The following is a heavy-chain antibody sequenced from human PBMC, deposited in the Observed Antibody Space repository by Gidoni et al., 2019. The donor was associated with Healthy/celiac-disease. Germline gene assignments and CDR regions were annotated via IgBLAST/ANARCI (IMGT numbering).Heavy chain of an antibody. Sequence: EVQLVESGGGLVKPGGSLRLSCAASGFTFSSYSMNWVRQAPGKGLEWVSSISSSSSYIYYADSVKGRFTISRDNAKNSLYLQMNSLRAEDTAVYYCARDPSSSQLLYYYYYGMDVWGQGTTVTVSS. CDR1: GFTFSSYS. D-gene: IGHD2-2*01. CDR2: ISSSSSYI. CDR3: ARDPSSSQLLYYYYYGMDV. V-gene: IGHV3-21*01. J-gene: IGHJ6*02.